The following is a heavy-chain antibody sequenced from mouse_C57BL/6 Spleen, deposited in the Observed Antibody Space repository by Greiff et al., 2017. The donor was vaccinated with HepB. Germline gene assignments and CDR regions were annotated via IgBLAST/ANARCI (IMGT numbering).Heavy chain of an antibody. Sequence: QVQLKQPGAELVKPGASVKMSCKASGYTFTSYWITWVKQRPGQGLEWIGDIYPGSGSTNYNEKFKSKATLTVDTSSSTAYMQLSSLTSEDSAVYYCARGVLSYGSPWFAYWGQGTLVTVSA. V-gene: IGHV1-55*01. CDR2: IYPGSGST. D-gene: IGHD1-1*01. CDR1: GYTFTSYW. J-gene: IGHJ3*01. CDR3: ARGVLSYGSPWFAY.